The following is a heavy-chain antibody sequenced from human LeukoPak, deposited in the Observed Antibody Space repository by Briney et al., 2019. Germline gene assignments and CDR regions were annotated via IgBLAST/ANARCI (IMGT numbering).Heavy chain of an antibody. J-gene: IGHJ5*02. D-gene: IGHD1-26*01. CDR2: IYYSGST. V-gene: IGHV4-59*08. CDR3: AIHQRGANWFDP. Sequence: SETLPLTCAASGASISTYYWSWIRQPPGKGLEWIGYIYYSGSTNYNPSLKSRVSISVDTSKNQFSLKLSSLTAADTAVYYCAIHQRGANWFDPWGQGTLVTVSS. CDR1: GASISTYY.